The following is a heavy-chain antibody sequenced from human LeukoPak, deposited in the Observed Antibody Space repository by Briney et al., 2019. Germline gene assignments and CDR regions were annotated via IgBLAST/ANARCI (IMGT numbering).Heavy chain of an antibody. CDR3: ARARDDYINNWFDP. CDR2: VFYSGNT. D-gene: IGHD5-24*01. CDR1: GGSINSYY. V-gene: IGHV4-59*01. J-gene: IGHJ5*02. Sequence: SETLSLTCIVSGGSINSYYWNWIRQPPGKGLEWIGYVFYSGNTNYNPSLKSRVTISVDASKSQPSLKLSSVTAADTAVYYCARARDDYINNWFDPWGQGTLVTVSS.